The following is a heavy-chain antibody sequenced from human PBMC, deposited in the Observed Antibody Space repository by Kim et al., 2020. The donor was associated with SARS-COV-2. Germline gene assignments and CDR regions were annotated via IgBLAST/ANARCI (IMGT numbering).Heavy chain of an antibody. CDR3: AKDGEYSGSAFDI. V-gene: IGHV3-23*01. D-gene: IGHD3-22*01. CDR1: GLTFSSYA. CDR2: ISGSGGST. J-gene: IGHJ3*02. Sequence: GGSLRLSCAASGLTFSSYAMSWVRQAPGKGLEWVSAISGSGGSTYYADSVKGRFTISRDNSKNTLYLQMNSLRAEDTAVYYCAKDGEYSGSAFDIWGQGTMVTVSS.